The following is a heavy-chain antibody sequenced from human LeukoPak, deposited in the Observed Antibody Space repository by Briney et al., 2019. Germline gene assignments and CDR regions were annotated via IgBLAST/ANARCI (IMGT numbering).Heavy chain of an antibody. V-gene: IGHV3-30*04. D-gene: IGHD5-24*01. CDR1: GFTFSSYA. J-gene: IGHJ4*02. Sequence: PGRSLRLSCAASGFTFSSYAMHWVRQAPGKGLEWVAVISYDGSNKYYADSVKGRFTISRDNSKNTLYLQMNSLRAEDTAVYYCATDGPFDYWGQGTLVTVSS. CDR3: ATDGPFDY. CDR2: ISYDGSNK.